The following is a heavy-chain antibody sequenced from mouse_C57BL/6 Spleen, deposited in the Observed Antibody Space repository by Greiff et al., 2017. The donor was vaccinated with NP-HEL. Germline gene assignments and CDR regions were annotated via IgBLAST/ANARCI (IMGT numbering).Heavy chain of an antibody. Sequence: QVQLQQSGPELVKPGASVKISCKASGYAFSSSWMNWVKQRPGKGLEWIGRIYPGDGDTNYNGKFKGKATLTADKSSSTAYRQLSSLTSEDSAVYFCARWLLPYAMDYWGQGTSVTVSS. D-gene: IGHD2-3*01. CDR3: ARWLLPYAMDY. CDR2: IYPGDGDT. J-gene: IGHJ4*01. CDR1: GYAFSSSW. V-gene: IGHV1-82*01.